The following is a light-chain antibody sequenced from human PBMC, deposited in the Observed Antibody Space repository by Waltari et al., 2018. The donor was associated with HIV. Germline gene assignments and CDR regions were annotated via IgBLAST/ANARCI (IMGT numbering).Light chain of an antibody. CDR1: TSNIGYNY. Sequence: QYVLTQPPSASGTPGQRVTISCSGSTSNIGYNYVYWYQQFPGTAPKLLIYRNEQRHSGGPNRCSGSKSGTSASRAIPGLRSEDEADYYCATGDDGLSGRRVFGGGTKLTVL. CDR3: ATGDDGLSGRRV. V-gene: IGLV1-47*01. J-gene: IGLJ3*02. CDR2: RNE.